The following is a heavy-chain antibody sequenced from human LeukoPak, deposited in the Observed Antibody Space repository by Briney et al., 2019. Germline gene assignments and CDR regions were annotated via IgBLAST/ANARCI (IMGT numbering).Heavy chain of an antibody. J-gene: IGHJ4*02. D-gene: IGHD6-19*01. CDR3: ARSHSNGWCDY. Sequence: GASVKVSCKASGGTFSSYAISWVRQAPGQGLEWMGIINPSGGTTNYAQKFQGRVTVTRDTSTSTVYMELSSLRCEDTAVYYCARSHSNGWCDYWGQGTLVTVSS. CDR2: INPSGGTT. V-gene: IGHV1-46*01. CDR1: GGTFSSYA.